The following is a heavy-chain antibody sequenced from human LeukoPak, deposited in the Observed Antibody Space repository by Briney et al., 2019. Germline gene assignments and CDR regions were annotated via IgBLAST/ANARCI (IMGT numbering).Heavy chain of an antibody. Sequence: SQTLSLTCTVSGGSISSGDYYWSWIRQPPGKGLEWIGYIYYSGSTYYNPSLKGRVTISVDTSKNQFSLKLSSVTAADTAVYYCARGRDDRPVDYWGQGTLVTVSS. J-gene: IGHJ4*02. CDR2: IYYSGST. CDR3: ARGRDDRPVDY. D-gene: IGHD5-24*01. V-gene: IGHV4-30-4*08. CDR1: GGSISSGDYY.